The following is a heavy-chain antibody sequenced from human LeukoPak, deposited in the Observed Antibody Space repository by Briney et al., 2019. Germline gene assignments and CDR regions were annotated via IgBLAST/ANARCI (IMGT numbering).Heavy chain of an antibody. CDR3: ATCAAPTRPGWFDP. J-gene: IGHJ5*02. CDR2: INHSGST. CDR1: GGSFSGYY. D-gene: IGHD6-25*01. V-gene: IGHV4-34*01. Sequence: PSETLSLTCAVYGGSFSGYYWSWIRQPPGKGLEWIGEINHSGSTNYNPSLKSRVTISVDTSKNQFSLKLSSVTAADTAVYYCATCAAPTRPGWFDPWGQRTLVTVSS.